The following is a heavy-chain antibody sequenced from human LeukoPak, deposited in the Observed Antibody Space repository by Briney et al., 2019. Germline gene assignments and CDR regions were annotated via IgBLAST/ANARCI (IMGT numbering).Heavy chain of an antibody. CDR2: VYTNGST. D-gene: IGHD1-1*01. V-gene: IGHV4-4*09. CDR1: GGSISSYH. Sequence: SETLSLTCTVSGGSISSYHWSWIRQVPGKGLQWIWSVYTNGSTNYNPSLKRRVTISIDSSKNQFSLKLASVTAADTPVYYCARTVWTYDSARPLSFDLWGQGTLVTVSS. J-gene: IGHJ5*02. CDR3: ARTVWTYDSARPLSFDL.